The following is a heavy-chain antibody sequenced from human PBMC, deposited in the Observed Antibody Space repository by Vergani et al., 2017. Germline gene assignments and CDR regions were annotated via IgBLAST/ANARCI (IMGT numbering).Heavy chain of an antibody. V-gene: IGHV1-69*01. CDR2: IIPIFGTA. J-gene: IGHJ2*01. CDR3: AGSEIVVVPADYWYFDL. Sequence: QVQLVQSGAEVKKPGSSVKVSCKASGGTFSSYAISWVRQAPGQGLEWMGGIIPIFGTANYAQKFQGRVTITADESTSTAYMELSSLRSEDTAVYYCAGSEIVVVPADYWYFDLWGRGTLVTVSS. CDR1: GGTFSSYA. D-gene: IGHD2-2*01.